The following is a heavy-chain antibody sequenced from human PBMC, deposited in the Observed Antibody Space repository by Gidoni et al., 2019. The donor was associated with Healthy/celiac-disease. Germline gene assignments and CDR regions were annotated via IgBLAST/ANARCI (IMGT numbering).Heavy chain of an antibody. Sequence: EVQLVESGGGLVKPGGSLRLSCAASRFTFSNAWMSWDRQAPGKGLEWVGRIKSKTDGGTTDYAAPVKGRFTISRDDSKNTLYLQMNSLKTEDTAVYYCTTETHRITGTRDYWGQGTLVTVSS. CDR3: TTETHRITGTRDY. D-gene: IGHD1-7*01. J-gene: IGHJ4*02. CDR1: RFTFSNAW. V-gene: IGHV3-15*01. CDR2: IKSKTDGGTT.